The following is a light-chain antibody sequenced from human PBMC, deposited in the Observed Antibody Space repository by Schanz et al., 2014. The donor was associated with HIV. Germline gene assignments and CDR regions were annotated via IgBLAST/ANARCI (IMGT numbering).Light chain of an antibody. J-gene: IGLJ3*02. CDR3: SSYAGSNNLL. CDR1: STDVGAYNY. V-gene: IGLV2-8*01. Sequence: QSVLTQPPSASGSPGQSVTISCTGTSTDVGAYNYVSWYQQHPGKPPKLMIYEVNKRPSGVPDRFSGSKSGNTASLTISGLQAEDEADYYCSSYAGSNNLLFGGGTKLTVL. CDR2: EVN.